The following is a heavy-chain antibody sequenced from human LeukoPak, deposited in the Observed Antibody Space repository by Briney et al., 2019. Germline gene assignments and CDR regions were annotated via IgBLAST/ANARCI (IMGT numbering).Heavy chain of an antibody. CDR1: RGSISISGYW. CDR2: INYSGNT. V-gene: IGHV4-39*01. CDR3: TRHKQVVGSSEIDY. D-gene: IGHD1-26*01. Sequence: SETLSLTCTVSRGSISISGYWAGWIRQPPGNGLEWIGIINYSGNTYYNPSLKSRVTMSVDTSKNQFSVRLSSVTAADTAMYYCTRHKQVVGSSEIDYWGQGMLVTVSS. J-gene: IGHJ4*02.